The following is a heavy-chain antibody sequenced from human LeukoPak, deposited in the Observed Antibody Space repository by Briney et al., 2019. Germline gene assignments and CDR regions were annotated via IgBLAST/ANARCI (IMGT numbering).Heavy chain of an antibody. CDR2: ISSSGTTI. CDR1: GFTFSDYY. Sequence: GGSLRLSCASSGFTFSDYYMSWIRQAPGKGLKWVSYISSSGTTIYYADSVKGRFTISRDNAKNSLYLQMNSLRVEDTAVYYCARGSGSYRNDYWGQGTLVTVS. CDR3: ARGSGSYRNDY. D-gene: IGHD1-26*01. V-gene: IGHV3-11*04. J-gene: IGHJ4*02.